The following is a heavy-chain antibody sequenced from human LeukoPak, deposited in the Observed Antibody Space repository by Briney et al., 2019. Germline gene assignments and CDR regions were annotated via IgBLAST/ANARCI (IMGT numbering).Heavy chain of an antibody. CDR1: GFSFSANN. CDR3: VTDWPVW. J-gene: IGHJ4*02. CDR2: ISSSGTTI. V-gene: IGHV3-48*02. Sequence: GGSLRLSCVGSGFSFSANNMHWMRHAPGKGPEWLSFISSSGTTIRYADSVRDRFFTSRDNAKNSLYLQMSSLRDEDTALYYCVTDWPVWWGQGTLVTVSS. D-gene: IGHD3-16*01.